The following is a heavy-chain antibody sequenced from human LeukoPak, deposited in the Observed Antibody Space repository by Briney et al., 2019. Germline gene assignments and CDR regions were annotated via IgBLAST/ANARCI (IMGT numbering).Heavy chain of an antibody. V-gene: IGHV4-39*07. CDR2: ISYSGST. CDR3: ARGPLYSYGSSFDY. CDR1: GGSVTSSSYY. J-gene: IGHJ4*02. Sequence: SETLSLTCSVSGGSVTSSSYYWGWIRQPPGKGLEWIGSISYSGSTYYSPSLKSRVTMSVDTSRNQFSLRLSSVTAADTAVHYCARGPLYSYGSSFDYWGQGTLVTVSS. D-gene: IGHD5-18*01.